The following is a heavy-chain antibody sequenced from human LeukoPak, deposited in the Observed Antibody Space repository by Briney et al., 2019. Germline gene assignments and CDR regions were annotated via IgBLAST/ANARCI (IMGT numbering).Heavy chain of an antibody. CDR3: TTDEVYGDFDY. V-gene: IGHV3-23*01. D-gene: IGHD4-17*01. CDR1: GFTFSSYA. J-gene: IGHJ4*02. Sequence: PGGSLRLSCAASGFTFSSYAMSWVRQAPGKGLEWVSAISGSGGSTYYADSVKGRFTISRDNSKNTLYLQVNSLRAEDTAVYYCTTDEVYGDFDYWGQGTLVTVSS. CDR2: ISGSGGST.